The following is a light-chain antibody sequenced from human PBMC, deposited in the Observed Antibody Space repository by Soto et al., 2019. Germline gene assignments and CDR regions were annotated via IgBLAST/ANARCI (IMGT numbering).Light chain of an antibody. J-gene: IGKJ1*01. V-gene: IGKV3-20*01. CDR3: PHYVPSLTT. CDR1: QSVTSNY. CDR2: GAS. Sequence: EIVLTQSPGTLSLSPGERATLSCGASQSVTSNYLAWYQQKPGQAPRLLIFGASIRVTGIPDRFIGSGSGTDFTLTISILEPEDFAVYYCPHYVPSLTTFGQGTKVDIK.